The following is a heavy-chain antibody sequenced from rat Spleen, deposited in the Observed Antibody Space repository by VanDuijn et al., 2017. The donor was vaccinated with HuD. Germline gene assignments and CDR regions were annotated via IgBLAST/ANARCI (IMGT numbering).Heavy chain of an antibody. CDR2: ISYDGSST. CDR3: ARGEDSGFDY. D-gene: IGHD1-1*01. V-gene: IGHV5-29*01. CDR1: GFTFSNYG. Sequence: EVQLVESGGGLVQPGRSLKLSCAASGFTFSNYGMAWVRQTPTKGLEWVASISYDGSSTYYRDSVKGRFTISRDNAKSTLYLQMDSLRSEDTATYYCARGEDSGFDYWGQGVMVTVSS. J-gene: IGHJ2*01.